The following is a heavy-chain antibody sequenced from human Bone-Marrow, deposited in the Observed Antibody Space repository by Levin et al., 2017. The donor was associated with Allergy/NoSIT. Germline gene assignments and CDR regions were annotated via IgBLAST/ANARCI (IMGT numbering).Heavy chain of an antibody. CDR2: IYNDGST. CDR1: GGSISSGNYF. J-gene: IGHJ4*02. V-gene: IGHV4-31*03. Sequence: PSETLSLTCTVSGGSISSGNYFWNWIRQHPGKGLEWIGYIYNDGSTYYNPSLKSRVTISVDTSKNQFSLKLSSVTAADTALYYCAREDCGGDCYFPYWGQGTLVTVSS. CDR3: AREDCGGDCYFPY. D-gene: IGHD2-21*02.